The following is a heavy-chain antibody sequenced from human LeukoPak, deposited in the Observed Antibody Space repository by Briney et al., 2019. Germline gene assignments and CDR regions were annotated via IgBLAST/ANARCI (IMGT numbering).Heavy chain of an antibody. V-gene: IGHV4-59*01. CDR2: IYYSGST. CDR1: GGSISSYY. D-gene: IGHD1-26*01. J-gene: IGHJ4*02. Sequence: SETLSLTCTVSGGSISSYYWSWIRQPPGKGLEWIGYIYYSGSTNYNPSLKSRVAISVDTSKNQFSLKLSSVTAADTAVYYCARDYENSGSYWVYWGQGTLVTVSS. CDR3: ARDYENSGSYWVY.